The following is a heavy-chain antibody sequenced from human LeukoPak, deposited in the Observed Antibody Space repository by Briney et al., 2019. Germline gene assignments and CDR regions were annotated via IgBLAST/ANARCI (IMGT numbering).Heavy chain of an antibody. CDR2: TRYDGSIQ. Sequence: PGGSLRLSCAVSAFIFSSYGIHWVRQAPGKGLEWVAFTRYDGSIQYYADSVKGRFTISRDISKNTLYLQMNSLTAEDTAVYYCARDGGCSAPAGYQLDYWGQGTLVTVSS. CDR3: ARDGGCSAPAGYQLDY. J-gene: IGHJ4*02. D-gene: IGHD2-2*01. CDR1: AFIFSSYG. V-gene: IGHV3-30*02.